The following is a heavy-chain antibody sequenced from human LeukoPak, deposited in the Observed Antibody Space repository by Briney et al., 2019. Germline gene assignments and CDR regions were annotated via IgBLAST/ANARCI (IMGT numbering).Heavy chain of an antibody. J-gene: IGHJ4*02. CDR2: IRYDGSNK. CDR1: GFTFSSYG. Sequence: GESLRLSCEASGFTFSSYGMHWVRQAPRQGLEWVAFIRYDGSNKYYADSVKGRFTISRDNSKNTLYLQMNSLRAEDTAVYYCAKVQTPGTHFFDYWGQGTLVTVSS. V-gene: IGHV3-30*02. D-gene: IGHD6-13*01. CDR3: AKVQTPGTHFFDY.